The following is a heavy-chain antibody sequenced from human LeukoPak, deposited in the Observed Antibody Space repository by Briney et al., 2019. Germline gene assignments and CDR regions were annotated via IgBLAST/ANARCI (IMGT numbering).Heavy chain of an antibody. CDR2: IWYDGSNK. D-gene: IGHD2-2*01. CDR3: AREGPTYCSSTSCSLDY. V-gene: IGHV3-33*01. Sequence: GGSLRLSCAASGFTFSSYGMHWVRQAPGKGLEWVAVIWYDGSNKYYADSVKGRFTISRDNSKNTLYPQMNSLRAEDTAVYYCAREGPTYCSSTSCSLDYWGQGTLVTVSS. CDR1: GFTFSSYG. J-gene: IGHJ4*02.